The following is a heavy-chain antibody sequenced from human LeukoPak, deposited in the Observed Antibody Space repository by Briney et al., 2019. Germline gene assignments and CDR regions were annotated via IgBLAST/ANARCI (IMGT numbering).Heavy chain of an antibody. V-gene: IGHV4-59*01. J-gene: IGHJ4*02. CDR3: ATPYYYGSGTPILNDY. D-gene: IGHD3-10*01. CDR2: IYYSGST. Sequence: PSETLSLTCTVSGGSISSYYWSWIRQPPGKGLEWIGYIYYSGSTNYNPSLESRVTISVDTSKNQFSLKLSSVTAADTAVYYCATPYYYGSGTPILNDYWGQGTLVTVSS. CDR1: GGSISSYY.